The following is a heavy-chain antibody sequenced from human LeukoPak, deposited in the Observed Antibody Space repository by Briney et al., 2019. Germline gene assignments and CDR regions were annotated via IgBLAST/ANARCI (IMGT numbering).Heavy chain of an antibody. V-gene: IGHV1-18*04. CDR1: GYTFTGYY. CDR3: ARGKFGELLLDY. CDR2: ISTYYGNT. Sequence: ASVKVSCKASGYTFTGYYMHWVRQAPGHGLEWMGWISTYYGNTNYAQKLQGRVTITTDTSTSTAYMELRSLRSDDTAVYYCARGKFGELLLDYWGQGTLVTVSS. D-gene: IGHD3-10*01. J-gene: IGHJ4*02.